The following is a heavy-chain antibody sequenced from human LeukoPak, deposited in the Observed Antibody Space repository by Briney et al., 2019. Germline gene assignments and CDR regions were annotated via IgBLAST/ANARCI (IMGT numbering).Heavy chain of an antibody. V-gene: IGHV3-23*01. J-gene: IGHJ4*02. D-gene: IGHD3-10*01. CDR2: TVGGGSPNT. CDR3: ANDLKATMVRGVIRYDY. Sequence: GGSLRLSCAASGFTFSSYEMNWVRQAPGKGLEWVSATVGGGSPNTYHADSVKGRFTISRDNSKNTLFLQMNSLRAEDTAVYYCANDLKATMVRGVIRYDYWGQGTLVTVSS. CDR1: GFTFSSYE.